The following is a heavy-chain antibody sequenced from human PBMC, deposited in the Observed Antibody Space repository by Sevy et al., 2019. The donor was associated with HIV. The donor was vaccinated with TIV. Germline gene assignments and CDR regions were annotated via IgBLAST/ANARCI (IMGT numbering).Heavy chain of an antibody. V-gene: IGHV3-30*03. CDR2: ISYDRGNE. CDR3: AGDGAKLVTSFGVVMPPLDY. D-gene: IGHD3-3*01. Sequence: GGSLRLSCVASGFTFSSYGMHWVRQAPGKGLEWVAIISYDRGNEYYGDSVKGRFTIARDNSKNTLYLQMNSLRAEDTAVYYCAGDGAKLVTSFGVVMPPLDYWGQGTLVTVSS. J-gene: IGHJ4*02. CDR1: GFTFSSYG.